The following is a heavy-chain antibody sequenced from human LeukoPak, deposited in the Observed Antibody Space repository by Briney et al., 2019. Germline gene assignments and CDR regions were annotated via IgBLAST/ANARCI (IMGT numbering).Heavy chain of an antibody. D-gene: IGHD6-13*01. CDR2: IDWDDDK. Sequence: SGPTLVNPTQTLTLTCTFSGFSLSTSGMCVSWIRQPPGKALEWLARIDWDDDKYYSTSLKTRLTISMDTSKNQVALTMTNMDPVDTATYYCARTPPVAAAGSFDYRGQGTLVTVSS. J-gene: IGHJ4*02. CDR1: GFSLSTSGMC. CDR3: ARTPPVAAAGSFDY. V-gene: IGHV2-70*11.